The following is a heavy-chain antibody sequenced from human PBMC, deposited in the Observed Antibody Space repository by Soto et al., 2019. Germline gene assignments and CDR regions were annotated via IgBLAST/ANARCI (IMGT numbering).Heavy chain of an antibody. CDR3: ARGYWNDKCYVDY. CDR1: GFTFDDYA. D-gene: IGHD1-1*01. CDR2: ISWNSGSI. J-gene: IGHJ4*02. V-gene: IGHV3-9*01. Sequence: EVQLVESGGGLVQPGRSLRLSCAASGFTFDDYAMHWVRQAPGKGLEWVSGISWNSGSIGYADSVKGRFTISRDNAKTSLYLQMSRRRAEATALYYCARGYWNDKCYVDYWGQGTLVTVSS.